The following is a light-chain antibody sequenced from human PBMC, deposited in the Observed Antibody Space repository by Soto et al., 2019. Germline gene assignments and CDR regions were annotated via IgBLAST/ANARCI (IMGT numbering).Light chain of an antibody. CDR2: GAS. Sequence: EIVLTQSPGTLSLSPGERATLSCRASQSVSSSYLAWYQQKPGQAPRLLIYGASSRATGIPDRFSGSGSGTDFTLTISRLEPEDFAVNYCQQYGSSSVHTFGQGTKLEIK. CDR3: QQYGSSSVHT. V-gene: IGKV3-20*01. J-gene: IGKJ2*01. CDR1: QSVSSSY.